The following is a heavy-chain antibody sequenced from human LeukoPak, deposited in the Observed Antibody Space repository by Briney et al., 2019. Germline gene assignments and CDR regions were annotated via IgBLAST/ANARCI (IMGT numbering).Heavy chain of an antibody. Sequence: SAFNYHKYGLQWLRQAPGKGLEWVAITSYDGSSEYYADSVKGRFTISRDNSNNTLYLQMPGLETTTPGDSYCAKRGRESCSYVFDMWGQGTMVTVS. V-gene: IGHV3-30*18. CDR1: AFNYHKYG. D-gene: IGHD3-16*01. CDR3: AKRGRESCSYVFDM. CDR2: TSYDGSSE. J-gene: IGHJ3*02.